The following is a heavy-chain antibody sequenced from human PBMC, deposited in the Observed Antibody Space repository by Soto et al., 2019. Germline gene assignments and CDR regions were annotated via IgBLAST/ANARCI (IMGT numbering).Heavy chain of an antibody. CDR3: ARNHGSLVPAATGGYFYYCLDV. CDR2: IIPRLGTA. CDR1: GGTFSSYA. J-gene: IGHJ6*02. D-gene: IGHD2-2*01. Sequence: QVQLVQSGAEVKKPGSSVKVSCNASGGTFSSYALSWVRQAPGQGLEWMGGIIPRLGTANYAQKLQGRVTITADESTSTGYMELSSLRSEDTAVYYCARNHGSLVPAATGGYFYYCLDVWGQGTTVIVSS. V-gene: IGHV1-69*01.